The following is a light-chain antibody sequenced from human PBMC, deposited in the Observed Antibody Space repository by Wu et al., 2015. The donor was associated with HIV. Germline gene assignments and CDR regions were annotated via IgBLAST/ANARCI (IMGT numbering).Light chain of an antibody. CDR1: QTIRGN. V-gene: IGKV3-15*01. J-gene: IGKJ5*01. CDR3: QQYSNWPPIT. CDR2: AVS. Sequence: EILMTQSPATLSVSPGESATLFCKASQTIRGNLAWYQQKPGQAPRLLIYAVSARATGVPARFSGSGSETEFSLTISSLQSEDSAIYYCQQYSNWPPITFGQGTRLEI.